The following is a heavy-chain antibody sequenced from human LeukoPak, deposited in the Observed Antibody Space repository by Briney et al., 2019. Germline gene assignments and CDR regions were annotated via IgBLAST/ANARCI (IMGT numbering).Heavy chain of an antibody. D-gene: IGHD5-12*01. J-gene: IGHJ4*02. Sequence: GGSLRLSFEASGFSFSAAWMTWVRQAPGKGLEWVATIKNDGSDKYYVDSVKGRFTLSRDNAKNSVYLQMNSLRVEDTAVYYCVNLGYSDGGQGTLVTVSP. CDR2: IKNDGSDK. CDR1: GFSFSAAW. V-gene: IGHV3-7*01. CDR3: VNLGYSD.